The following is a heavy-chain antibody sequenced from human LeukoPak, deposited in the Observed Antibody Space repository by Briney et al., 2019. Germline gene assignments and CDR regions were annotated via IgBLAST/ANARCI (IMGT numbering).Heavy chain of an antibody. J-gene: IGHJ5*02. CDR2: INHSGST. Sequence: PSETLSLTCAVYGGSFSGYYWSWIRQPPGKGLEWIGEINHSGSTNCNPSLKSRVTISVDTSKNQFSLKLSSVTAADTAVYYCASYTYCGGDCYSYWFDPWGQGTLVTVSS. D-gene: IGHD2-21*02. CDR3: ASYTYCGGDCYSYWFDP. V-gene: IGHV4-34*01. CDR1: GGSFSGYY.